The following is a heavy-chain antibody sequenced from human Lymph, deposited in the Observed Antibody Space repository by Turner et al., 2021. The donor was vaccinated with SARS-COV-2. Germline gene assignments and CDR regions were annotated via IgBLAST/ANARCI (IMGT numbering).Heavy chain of an antibody. J-gene: IGHJ4*02. D-gene: IGHD4-17*01. CDR3: ARDIPTTADYFDY. Sequence: EVQLVESGGGLVKPGGSLRLSCAASGFTFSTYSMNWVRKAPGKGLGWISSISSSSSYIYYADSVKGRFTISRDDAKNSLYLQMNSLRAEDTAVYYCARDIPTTADYFDYWGQGTLVTVSS. CDR1: GFTFSTYS. CDR2: ISSSSSYI. V-gene: IGHV3-21*01.